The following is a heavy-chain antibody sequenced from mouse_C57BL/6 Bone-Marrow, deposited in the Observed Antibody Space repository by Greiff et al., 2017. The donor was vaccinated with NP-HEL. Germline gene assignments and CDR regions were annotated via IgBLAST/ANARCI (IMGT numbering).Heavy chain of an antibody. V-gene: IGHV1-55*01. J-gene: IGHJ2*01. Sequence: VQLQQPGAELVKPGASVKMSCKASGYTFTSYWITWVKQRPGQGLEWIGDIYPGSGSTNYNEKFKSKATLTVDTSSSTAYMQLSSLTSEDSAVYYCARSRYYYGSSLFDYWGKGTTLTVSS. CDR3: ARSRYYYGSSLFDY. D-gene: IGHD1-1*01. CDR1: GYTFTSYW. CDR2: IYPGSGST.